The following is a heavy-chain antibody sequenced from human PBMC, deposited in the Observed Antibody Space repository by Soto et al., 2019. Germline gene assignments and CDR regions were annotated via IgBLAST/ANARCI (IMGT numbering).Heavy chain of an antibody. CDR3: VRIRRGDGYTFGY. J-gene: IGHJ4*02. V-gene: IGHV3-74*01. Sequence: EVQLVESGGVSVQPGGSLRLSCAASGFSLSNYWMHWVRQAPGKGRVWVSRSNIDGSTTTYADSVKGRFTISRDNAKNTLYLQMNSLRDEDTAVYYCVRIRRGDGYTFGYWGQGTLVTVSS. D-gene: IGHD5-12*01. CDR2: SNIDGSTT. CDR1: GFSLSNYW.